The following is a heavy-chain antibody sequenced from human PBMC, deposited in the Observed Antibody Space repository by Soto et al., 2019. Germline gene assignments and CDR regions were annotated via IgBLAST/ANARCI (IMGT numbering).Heavy chain of an antibody. V-gene: IGHV4-59*08. CDR3: SRGNYDTTGSAVDP. J-gene: IGHJ5*02. D-gene: IGHD3-22*01. Sequence: QMQLQASGPGLVKPSETLSLTCTVSGASISPGYWSWILQPPRKGLEWIGFMYFGGSSTYNPSPSCQSTVAMETSKNQFPIKLTSVTASATDVYLCSRGNYDTTGSAVDPWGQGTLVTVSS. CDR2: MYFGGSS. CDR1: GASISPGY.